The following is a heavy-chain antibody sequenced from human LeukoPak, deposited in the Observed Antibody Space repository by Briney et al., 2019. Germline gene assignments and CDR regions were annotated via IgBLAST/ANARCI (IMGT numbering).Heavy chain of an antibody. D-gene: IGHD3-10*01. Sequence: GGSLRLSCAVSGFIFSSYGMSWVRQAPGKGLEWVSGISGSGGTTFYADSVKGRFTISRDNSKNTLYLQMNSLRVEDTAVYYCAKCITLVRGVDYWGQGTLVTVSS. J-gene: IGHJ4*02. CDR3: AKCITLVRGVDY. CDR1: GFIFSSYG. V-gene: IGHV3-23*01. CDR2: ISGSGGTT.